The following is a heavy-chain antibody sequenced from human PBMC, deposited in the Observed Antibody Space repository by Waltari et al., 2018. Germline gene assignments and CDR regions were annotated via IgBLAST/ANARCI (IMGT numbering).Heavy chain of an antibody. J-gene: IGHJ2*01. V-gene: IGHV4-34*01. CDR1: GGSFSGYY. CDR3: ARCGPVTAHRSYWYFDL. Sequence: QVQLQQWGAGLLKPSETLSLTCAVYGGSFSGYYWSWIRQPPGKGLEWIGEINHSGSTNYNPSLKSRVTISVDTSKNQFSLKLSSVTAADTAVYYCARCGPVTAHRSYWYFDLWGRGTLVTVSS. CDR2: INHSGST. D-gene: IGHD5-18*01.